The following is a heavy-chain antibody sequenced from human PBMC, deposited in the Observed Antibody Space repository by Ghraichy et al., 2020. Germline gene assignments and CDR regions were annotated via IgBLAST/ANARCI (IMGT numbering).Heavy chain of an antibody. J-gene: IGHJ6*02. CDR2: VYHSGSA. CDR3: AVLASHGVDV. CDR1: GGSISSGDYS. V-gene: IGHV4-30-2*01. Sequence: SQTLSLTCGVSGGSISSGDYSWTWLRQPPGKGLEWIGYVYHSGSAYSKPSLQSRVAISVDMYKNQFSLDLTSVTAADAAVYYCAVLASHGVDVWGQGTKVTVSS. D-gene: IGHD3-3*01.